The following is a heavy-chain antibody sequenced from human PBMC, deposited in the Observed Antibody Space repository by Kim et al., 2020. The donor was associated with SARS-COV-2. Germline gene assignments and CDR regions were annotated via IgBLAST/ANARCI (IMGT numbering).Heavy chain of an antibody. Sequence: GGSLRLSCGASGFTFSSYWIHWVRQGPGKGLVWVSRINTDGSSTSYADSVKGRFTISRDNAKNTLYLQMNSLRAEDAAVYYCARHGTGNALDVWGQGTTVTVSS. CDR3: ARHGTGNALDV. CDR2: INTDGSST. CDR1: GFTFSSYW. J-gene: IGHJ6*02. V-gene: IGHV3-74*01. D-gene: IGHD1-1*01.